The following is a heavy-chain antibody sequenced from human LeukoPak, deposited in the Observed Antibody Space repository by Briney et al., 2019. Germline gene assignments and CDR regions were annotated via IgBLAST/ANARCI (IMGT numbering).Heavy chain of an antibody. J-gene: IGHJ4*02. CDR2: ISAYNGNT. Sequence: GASVKVSCKASAYTFTSYGISCVRHAPGQGLEWMGWISAYNGNTNYAQKLQGRVTMTTDTSTSTAYMELRSLRSDDTAVYYCARAPLGGYDFDYWGQGTLVTVSS. CDR1: AYTFTSYG. CDR3: ARAPLGGYDFDY. D-gene: IGHD3-16*01. V-gene: IGHV1-18*01.